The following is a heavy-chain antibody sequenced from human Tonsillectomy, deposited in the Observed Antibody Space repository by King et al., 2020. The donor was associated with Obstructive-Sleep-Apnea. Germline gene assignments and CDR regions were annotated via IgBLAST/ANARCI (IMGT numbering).Heavy chain of an antibody. J-gene: IGHJ4*02. CDR2: MYYSGST. CDR3: ARGRDYGGGFDY. D-gene: IGHD4-23*01. V-gene: IGHV4-39*07. CDR1: GGFISSSNYY. Sequence: PLQESGPGLVKASETLSLICNVSGGFISSSNYYWAWIRQPPGKGLEWIGRMYYSGSTYDNPSLKRRVTMSMDASKNQFSLRLSSVTAADTAVYFCARGRDYGGGFDYWGQGTLVTVSA.